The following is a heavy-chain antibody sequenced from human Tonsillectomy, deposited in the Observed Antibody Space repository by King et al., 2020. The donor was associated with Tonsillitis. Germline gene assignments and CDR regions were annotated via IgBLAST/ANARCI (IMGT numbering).Heavy chain of an antibody. CDR3: ARELSRSGRFDY. V-gene: IGHV1-69*01. J-gene: IGHJ4*02. CDR2: IVPIFGTA. Sequence: QLVQSGAEVKKPGSSVKVSCKASGGTFSSYAISWVRQAPGQGLEWMGGIVPIFGTADYAQKFQGRVTITADESTSTAYMELSSLRSEDSAVYYCARELSRSGRFDYWGQGTLVTVSS. CDR1: GGTFSSYA. D-gene: IGHD6-19*01.